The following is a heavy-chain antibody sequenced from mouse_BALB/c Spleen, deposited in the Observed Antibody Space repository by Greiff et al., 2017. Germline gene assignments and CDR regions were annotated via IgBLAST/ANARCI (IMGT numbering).Heavy chain of an antibody. CDR1: GFTFTDYY. J-gene: IGHJ2*01. CDR3: ARDDYGFDY. D-gene: IGHD1-1*01. V-gene: IGHV7-3*02. Sequence: EEKLMESGGGLVQPGGSLRLSCATSGFTFTDYYMSWVRQPPGKALEWLGFIRNKANGYTTEYSASVKGRFTISRDNSQSILYLQMNTLRAEDSATYYCARDDYGFDYWGQGTTLTVSS. CDR2: IRNKANGYTT.